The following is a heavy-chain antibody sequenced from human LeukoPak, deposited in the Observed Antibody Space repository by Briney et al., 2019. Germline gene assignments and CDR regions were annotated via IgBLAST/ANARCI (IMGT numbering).Heavy chain of an antibody. J-gene: IGHJ4*02. V-gene: IGHV3-23*01. CDR2: ISGSGGGT. D-gene: IGHD3-10*01. CDR1: GFTFSSYA. Sequence: GGSLRLSCAASGFTFSSYAMSWVRQAPGKGLEWVSAISGSGGGTYYADSVKGRFTISRDNSKNTLYLQMNSLRAEDTAVYYCAKGFKLLWFGELSRSEDYFDYWGQGTLVTVSS. CDR3: AKGFKLLWFGELSRSEDYFDY.